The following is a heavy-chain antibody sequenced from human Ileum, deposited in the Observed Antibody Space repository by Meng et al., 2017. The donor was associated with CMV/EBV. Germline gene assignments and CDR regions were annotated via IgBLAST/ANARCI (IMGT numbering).Heavy chain of an antibody. D-gene: IGHD5/OR15-5a*01. CDR3: ARVSTTPHFNWFDP. V-gene: IGHV1-69*02. CDR2: IIPIRGIA. Sequence: SVKVSCKASGGTFSSYTINWVRQAPGQGLEWMGRIIPIRGIANYAQKFQGRVTITADKSTSTAYMELSSLRSEDTAVYYCARVSTTPHFNWFDPWGQGTLVTSPQ. J-gene: IGHJ5*02. CDR1: GGTFSSYT.